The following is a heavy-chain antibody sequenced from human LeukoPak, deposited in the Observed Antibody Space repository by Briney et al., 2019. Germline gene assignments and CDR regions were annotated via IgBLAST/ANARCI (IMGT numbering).Heavy chain of an antibody. CDR3: TRTWPGNTCFNF. V-gene: IGHV3-15*01. J-gene: IGHJ4*02. Sequence: GGSLRLSCATSGFNFNDAWMNWVRQTPGKGLEWLGRIKSISYGGTIDYAAPVKGRFTISRDDSKNTLYLQMDSLETEDIAIYYCTRTWPGNTCFNFWGQGTLVTVSS. CDR2: IKSISYGGTI. CDR1: GFNFNDAW. D-gene: IGHD1-7*01.